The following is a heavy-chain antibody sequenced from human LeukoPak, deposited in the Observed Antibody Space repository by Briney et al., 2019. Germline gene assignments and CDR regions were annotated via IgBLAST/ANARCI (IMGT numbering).Heavy chain of an antibody. Sequence: GASVKVSCKASGYTFTGHYIHWVRQAPGQGLEWMGWTHPNSGGTDYAQKFQGRVTMTRDTSISTAYMELSRLRSDDTAVYYCARGDDNGDYEAIDWGQGTLVTVSS. CDR2: THPNSGGT. J-gene: IGHJ4*02. CDR1: GYTFTGHY. V-gene: IGHV1-2*02. D-gene: IGHD4-17*01. CDR3: ARGDDNGDYEAID.